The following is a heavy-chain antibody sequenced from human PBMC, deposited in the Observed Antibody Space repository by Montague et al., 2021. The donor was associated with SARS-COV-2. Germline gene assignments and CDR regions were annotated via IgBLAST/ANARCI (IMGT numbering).Heavy chain of an antibody. J-gene: IGHJ6*02. D-gene: IGHD1-26*01. CDR2: IYNSGST. CDR3: ARESGGRTDYYYYDVDD. Sequence: SETLSLTCTVSGGSISSGNYYWSWIRQPPGKGLEWIGHIYNSGSTNYNPSLKSRVTISVHTSNNQFSLKLSSVTAADTAVYYCARESGGRTDYYYYDVDDWGQGTLVTVSS. V-gene: IGHV4-61*01. CDR1: GGSISSGNYY.